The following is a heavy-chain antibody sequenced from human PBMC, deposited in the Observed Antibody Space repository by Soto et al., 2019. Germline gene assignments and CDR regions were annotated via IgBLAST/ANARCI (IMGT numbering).Heavy chain of an antibody. D-gene: IGHD2-15*01. CDR3: AREQGGSYCSGGTCYPKGLGY. J-gene: IGHJ4*02. V-gene: IGHV3-33*01. CDR2: IWYDGSKE. Sequence: QVQLVESGGGVVQPGRSPRLSCAASGFSFRTYGMHWVRQAPGKGLEWVAVIWYDGSKEYYADSVKGRFTISRDNSKNTLYLQMNSLTAEDTAVYYCAREQGGSYCSGGTCYPKGLGYWGQGTLVTVSS. CDR1: GFSFRTYG.